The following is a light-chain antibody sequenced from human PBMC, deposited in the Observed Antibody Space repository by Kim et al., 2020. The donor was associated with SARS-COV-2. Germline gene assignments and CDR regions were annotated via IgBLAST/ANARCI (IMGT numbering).Light chain of an antibody. Sequence: QTATLTRPWNSSNVGDPGAAWLRQHQGHPPNLVSYRSNNRPSGISARFSASRSGSTASLTITELQPEDEADYYCSAWDSYLGVWVLGGGTQLTVL. J-gene: IGLJ3*02. CDR3: SAWDSYLGVWV. V-gene: IGLV10-54*01. CDR2: RSN. CDR1: SSNVGDPG.